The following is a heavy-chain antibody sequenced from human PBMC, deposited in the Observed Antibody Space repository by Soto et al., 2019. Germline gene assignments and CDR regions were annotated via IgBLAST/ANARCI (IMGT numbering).Heavy chain of an antibody. CDR3: ARGRIQLWYPFDY. Sequence: SETLSLTCTVFGVSIRSYYWSLMRQPPGKGLEWIGYIYYSGSTNYNPSLKSRVTISVDTSKNQFSLKLSSVTAADTAVYYCARGRIQLWYPFDYWGQGTLVTVSS. J-gene: IGHJ4*02. CDR1: GVSIRSYY. D-gene: IGHD5-18*01. CDR2: IYYSGST. V-gene: IGHV4-59*01.